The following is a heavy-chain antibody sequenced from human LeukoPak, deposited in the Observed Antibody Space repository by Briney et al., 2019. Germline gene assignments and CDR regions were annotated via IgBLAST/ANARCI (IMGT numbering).Heavy chain of an antibody. CDR2: IYTSGGT. Sequence: PSETLSLTCTVSGGSLGSGSYYRSWIRQPAGKGLEWIGRIYTSGGTNYNPSLKSRVTTSVDTSKNHFSLKLSSVTAADTAVYYCARDTNFWSGYSYFDYWGQGTLVTVSS. J-gene: IGHJ4*02. CDR1: GGSLGSGSYY. CDR3: ARDTNFWSGYSYFDY. D-gene: IGHD3-3*01. V-gene: IGHV4-61*02.